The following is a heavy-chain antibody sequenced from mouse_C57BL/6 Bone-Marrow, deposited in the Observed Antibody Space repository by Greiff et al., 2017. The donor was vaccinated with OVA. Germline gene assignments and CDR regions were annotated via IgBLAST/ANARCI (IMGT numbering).Heavy chain of an antibody. CDR3: ARSSPLYYYGSSYGY. J-gene: IGHJ2*01. V-gene: IGHV1-7*01. Sequence: QVQLQQSGAELAKPGASVKLSCKASGYTFTSYWMHWVKQRPGQGLEWIGYINPSSGYTKYNPKFKDKATLTADKSSSTAYMQLSSRTYEDSAVYYCARSSPLYYYGSSYGYWGQGTTLTVSS. CDR2: INPSSGYT. D-gene: IGHD1-1*01. CDR1: GYTFTSYW.